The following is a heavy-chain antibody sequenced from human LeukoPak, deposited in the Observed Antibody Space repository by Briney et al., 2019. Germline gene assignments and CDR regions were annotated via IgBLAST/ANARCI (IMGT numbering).Heavy chain of an antibody. CDR3: ARSLTTLTYEGY. V-gene: IGHV3-21*01. CDR1: GFTFSSYS. D-gene: IGHD1-1*01. CDR2: IISGSTYT. J-gene: IGHJ4*02. Sequence: GGSLRLSCAASGFTFSSYSMNWVRQAPGKGLEWVSSIISGSTYTYYTESVKGRFTVSRDNAKNSLFLQMNSLRAEDTAIYYCARSLTTLTYEGYWGQGTLVTVSS.